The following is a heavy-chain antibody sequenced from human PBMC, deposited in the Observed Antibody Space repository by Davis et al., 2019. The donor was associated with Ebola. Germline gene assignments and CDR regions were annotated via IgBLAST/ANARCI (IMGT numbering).Heavy chain of an antibody. J-gene: IGHJ4*02. CDR3: ARDEGGDYVPYYFDY. Sequence: GESLKISCAASGFTVSSNYMSWVRQAPGKGLEWVSVIYSGGSTYYADSVKGRFTISRDNSKNTLYLQMNSLRAEDTAVYYCARDEGGDYVPYYFDYWGQGTLVTVSS. D-gene: IGHD4-17*01. V-gene: IGHV3-53*01. CDR2: IYSGGST. CDR1: GFTVSSNY.